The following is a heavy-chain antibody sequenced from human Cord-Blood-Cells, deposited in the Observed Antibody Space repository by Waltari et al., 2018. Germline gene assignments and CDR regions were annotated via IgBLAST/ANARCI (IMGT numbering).Heavy chain of an antibody. D-gene: IGHD3-22*01. Sequence: QVQLQESGPGLVKPSQTLSLTCTVSGGSISSGGYYWSWIRPHPGTGLEWIGYIYYSGSTYYNPSLKSRVTISVDTSKNQFSLKLSSVTAADTAVYYCARDSDDSSGYYYDYWGQGTLVTVSS. CDR2: IYYSGST. V-gene: IGHV4-31*03. J-gene: IGHJ4*02. CDR1: GGSISSGGYY. CDR3: ARDSDDSSGYYYDY.